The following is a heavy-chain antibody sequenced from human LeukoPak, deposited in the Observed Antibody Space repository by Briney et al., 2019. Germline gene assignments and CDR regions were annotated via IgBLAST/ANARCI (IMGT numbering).Heavy chain of an antibody. V-gene: IGHV6-1*01. CDR3: ARGNSGPAVARFDY. D-gene: IGHD6-19*01. CDR2: TYYRTRWYS. Sequence: KTSQTLSLTCGISGDSVSSNSASWNWIRQSPSRGLEWLGRTYYRTRWYSDSAESVKSRMTVNPDTSKKQFSLQLNFVTPEDTAVYYCARGNSGPAVARFDYWGQGTLVTVSS. CDR1: GDSVSSNSAS. J-gene: IGHJ4*02.